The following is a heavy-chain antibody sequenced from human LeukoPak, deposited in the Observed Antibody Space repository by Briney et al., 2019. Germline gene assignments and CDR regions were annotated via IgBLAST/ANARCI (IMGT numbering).Heavy chain of an antibody. D-gene: IGHD2-8*01. Sequence: PSETLSLTCGVSGGSLSNTDWWSWVRQPPGQGLEWIGEISLTGLTHYNPSLESRVTVSLDKSKNQLSLNLTSVTAANTAVYYCSRENGAFSPFVYWGQGTLVTVLS. J-gene: IGHJ4*02. CDR1: GGSLSNTDW. CDR2: ISLTGLT. CDR3: SRENGAFSPFVY. V-gene: IGHV4-4*02.